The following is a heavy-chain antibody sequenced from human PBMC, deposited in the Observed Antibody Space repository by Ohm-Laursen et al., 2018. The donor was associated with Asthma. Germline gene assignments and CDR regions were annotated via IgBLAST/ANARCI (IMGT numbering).Heavy chain of an antibody. D-gene: IGHD5-24*01. CDR1: GLTINRYG. V-gene: IGHV3-30*03. J-gene: IGHJ4*02. CDR2: ISYDENKK. Sequence: SLRLSCTASGLTINRYGLHWVRRAPGKGLEWVAFISYDENKKYYADSVKGRFTISRDNAKNTLYLQMNSLRADDTAVYYCARGNLEGLQWGQGTLVTVSS. CDR3: ARGNLEGLQ.